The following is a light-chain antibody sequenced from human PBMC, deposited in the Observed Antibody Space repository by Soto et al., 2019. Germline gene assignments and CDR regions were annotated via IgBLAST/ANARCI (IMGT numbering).Light chain of an antibody. CDR2: AAS. Sequence: DIQMTQSPSSLSASVGDRVTITCRASQDISNYLAWFQQKPGKVPELLIYAASILQSGVPSRFISSGSGTDFTLTITNLQPEDVATYYCQKYSSAPWTFGQGTKVEI. J-gene: IGKJ1*01. V-gene: IGKV1-27*01. CDR1: QDISNY. CDR3: QKYSSAPWT.